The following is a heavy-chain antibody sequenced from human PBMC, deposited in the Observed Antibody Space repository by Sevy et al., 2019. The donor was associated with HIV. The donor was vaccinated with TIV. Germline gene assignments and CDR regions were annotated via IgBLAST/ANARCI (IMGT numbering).Heavy chain of an antibody. D-gene: IGHD5-12*01. V-gene: IGHV4-39*01. J-gene: IGHJ3*02. Sequence: SETLSLTCSVSGDSIDSYGSYWGWIRQPPGKGLEWIGSIYYTGTTYYNPSLKSRATISVDTSKNEFSLRMTSVTAADTAVYYSATKGVAVDAFDIRGQGTMVTVSS. CDR2: IYYTGTT. CDR3: ATKGVAVDAFDI. CDR1: GDSIDSYGSY.